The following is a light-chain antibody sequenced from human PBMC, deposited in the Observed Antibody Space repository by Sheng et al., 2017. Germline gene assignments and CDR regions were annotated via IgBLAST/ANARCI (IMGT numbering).Light chain of an antibody. Sequence: IALTQSPATLSLSPGERATLSCRASQSVSIYLAWYQQKPGQAPRLLIYGASIRATGIAARFSGSGSGTEFTLTISSLQSEDFAVYSCQQYNNWPRTFGQGTKVEIK. CDR2: GAS. CDR1: QSVSIY. CDR3: QQYNNWPRT. V-gene: IGKV3-15*01. J-gene: IGKJ1*01.